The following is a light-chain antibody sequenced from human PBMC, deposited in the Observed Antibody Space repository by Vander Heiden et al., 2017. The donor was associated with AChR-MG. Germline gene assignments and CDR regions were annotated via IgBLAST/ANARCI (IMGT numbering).Light chain of an antibody. CDR2: DVS. J-gene: IGLJ1*01. CDR1: SRDAGCYNY. Sequence: QSALTQPASVSGSPGQSITIACTGTSRDAGCYNYVSCYQQHPGKPPKLMIYDVSKRPAGISNRFSGSKSGNTASLTISELQTDDEADYYCSSYTTSSTYVFGPGTEVSVL. CDR3: SSYTTSSTYV. V-gene: IGLV2-14*01.